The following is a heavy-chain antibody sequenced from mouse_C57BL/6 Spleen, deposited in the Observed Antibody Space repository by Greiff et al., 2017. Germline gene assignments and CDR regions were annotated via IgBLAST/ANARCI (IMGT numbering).Heavy chain of an antibody. Sequence: QVQLQQPGAELVKPGASVKMSCKASGYTFTSYWITWVKQRPGQGLEWIGDIYPGSGSTNYNEKFKSKATLTVDTSSSTAYMQLSSLTSEDSAVYYCARSESYDGYYPDAMDYWGQGTSVTVSS. CDR2: IYPGSGST. D-gene: IGHD2-3*01. CDR1: GYTFTSYW. V-gene: IGHV1-55*01. CDR3: ARSESYDGYYPDAMDY. J-gene: IGHJ4*01.